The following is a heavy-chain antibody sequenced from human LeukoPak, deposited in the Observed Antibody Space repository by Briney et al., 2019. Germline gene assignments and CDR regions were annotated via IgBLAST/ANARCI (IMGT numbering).Heavy chain of an antibody. CDR2: IIPIFGTA. Sequence: ASVKVSCKASGGTFSSYATSWVRQAPGQGLEWMGGIIPIFGTANYAQKFQGRVTITADESTSTAYMELSSLRSEDTAAYYCARDTYCTNGVCIYYYYMDVWGKGTTVTVSS. D-gene: IGHD2-8*01. CDR1: GGTFSSYA. CDR3: ARDTYCTNGVCIYYYYMDV. V-gene: IGHV1-69*13. J-gene: IGHJ6*03.